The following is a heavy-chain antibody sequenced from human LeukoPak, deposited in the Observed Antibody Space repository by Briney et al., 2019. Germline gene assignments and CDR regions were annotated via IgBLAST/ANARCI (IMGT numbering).Heavy chain of an antibody. CDR3: IRVPY. V-gene: IGHV3-74*01. J-gene: IGHJ4*02. CDR1: GFTFNKYF. CDR2: ISSDGSNT. Sequence: GGSLRLSCAVSGFTFNKYFMHWVRQAPGKGLVWVSRISSDGSNTNYADSVKGRFTISRDNAKNTLYLQMNSLRAEDTAVYYCIRVPYWGQGALVTVSS.